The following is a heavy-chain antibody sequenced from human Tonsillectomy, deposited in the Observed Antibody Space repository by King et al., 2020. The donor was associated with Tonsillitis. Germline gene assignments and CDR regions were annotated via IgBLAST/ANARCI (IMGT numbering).Heavy chain of an antibody. V-gene: IGHV4-4*09. CDR1: GGSISNSY. CDR2: TADSGSD. D-gene: IGHD2-15*01. J-gene: IGHJ6*03. Sequence: QLQESGPGLVKPSGTLSLTCTVSGGSISNSYWTWVRQPPGKGREGRGNTADSGSDNDNPSLKSRVTISVDTSKNQFSLNLSSVTAADTAVYYCARGGWYMDVWGKGTTVTVSS. CDR3: ARGGWYMDV.